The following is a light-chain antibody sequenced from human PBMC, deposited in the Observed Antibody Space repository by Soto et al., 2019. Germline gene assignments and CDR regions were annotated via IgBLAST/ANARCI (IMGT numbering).Light chain of an antibody. CDR1: RTISDW. CDR2: RAS. Sequence: DIQMTQSPSTLSASLGVRVTITCRASRTISDWLAWYQQRPGKAPKLLIYRASRLESGVPSRFSGSGSGTEFTLTISGLQPDDFASYYCQQYNTFSFTFGQGTKVDIK. J-gene: IGKJ2*01. V-gene: IGKV1-5*03. CDR3: QQYNTFSFT.